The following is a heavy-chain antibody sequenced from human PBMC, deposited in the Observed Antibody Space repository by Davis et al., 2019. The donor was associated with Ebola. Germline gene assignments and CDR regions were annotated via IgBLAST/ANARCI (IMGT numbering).Heavy chain of an antibody. J-gene: IGHJ6*04. CDR1: GGSFTNYY. CDR3: ARGTDGMDV. V-gene: IGHV4-34*01. Sequence: SEPLSLTCAVYGGSFTNYYWSWIRQPPGKGLEWIGEIYHSGRANYNPSLKSRVTLSVDTSMNQFSLELTSVTAADTAIYYCARGTDGMDVWGKGTTVTVSS. CDR2: IYHSGRA.